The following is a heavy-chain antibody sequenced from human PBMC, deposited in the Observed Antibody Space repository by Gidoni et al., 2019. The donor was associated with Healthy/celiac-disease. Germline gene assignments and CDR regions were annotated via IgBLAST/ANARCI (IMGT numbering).Heavy chain of an antibody. V-gene: IGHV4-31*03. CDR1: GGSISSGGYY. J-gene: IGHJ5*02. CDR3: AREEMGNYYDSSGTNWFDP. D-gene: IGHD3-22*01. Sequence: QVQLQESGPGLVKPSQTLSLTCTVSGGSISSGGYYWSWIRQHPGKGLEWIGYIYYSGSTYYNPSLKSRVTISVDTSKNQFSLKLSSVTAADTAVYYCAREEMGNYYDSSGTNWFDPWGQGTLVTVSS. CDR2: IYYSGST.